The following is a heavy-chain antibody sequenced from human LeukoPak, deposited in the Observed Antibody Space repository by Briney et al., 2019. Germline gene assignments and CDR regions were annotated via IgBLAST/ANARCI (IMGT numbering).Heavy chain of an antibody. CDR1: GYSISSGYY. Sequence: SETLSLTCAVSGYSISSGYYWGWIRQPPGKGLEWIGSIYHSGTTYYHPSLESRVTISIDTSKNQFSLNLNSVTAADTAAYYCARQGYSYGYVVNYWGQGTLVTVSS. V-gene: IGHV4-38-2*01. D-gene: IGHD5-18*01. CDR3: ARQGYSYGYVVNY. J-gene: IGHJ4*02. CDR2: IYHSGTT.